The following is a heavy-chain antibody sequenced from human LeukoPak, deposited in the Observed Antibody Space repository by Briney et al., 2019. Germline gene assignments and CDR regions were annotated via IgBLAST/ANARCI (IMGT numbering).Heavy chain of an antibody. Sequence: GGSLRLSCSASGFTFSSYSMNWVRQAPGKGLEWVSSISSSSSYIYYADSVKGRFTISRDNAKNSLYLQMNSLRAEDTAVYYCARGGGSGSYVDPWGQGTLVTVSS. J-gene: IGHJ5*02. CDR2: ISSSSSYI. CDR1: GFTFSSYS. V-gene: IGHV3-21*01. D-gene: IGHD3-10*01. CDR3: ARGGGSGSYVDP.